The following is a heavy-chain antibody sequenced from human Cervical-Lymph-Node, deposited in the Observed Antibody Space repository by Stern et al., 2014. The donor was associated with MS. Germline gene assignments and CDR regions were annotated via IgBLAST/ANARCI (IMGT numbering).Heavy chain of an antibody. CDR1: GFTFSDYF. D-gene: IGHD5-24*01. Sequence: VQLVESGGGLVKPGGSLRLSCAASGFTFSDYFMNWIRQAPGKGLEWVAYMTSSGGTTYYADSVKGRFTISRDNARNSLDLQMNSLRAEDTAVYYCARDPLRRDGYNFDYWGQGALVTVSS. J-gene: IGHJ4*02. CDR3: ARDPLRRDGYNFDY. CDR2: MTSSGGTT. V-gene: IGHV3-11*01.